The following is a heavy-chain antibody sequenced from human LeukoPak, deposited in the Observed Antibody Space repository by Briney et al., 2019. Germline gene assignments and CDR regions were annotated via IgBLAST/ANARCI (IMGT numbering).Heavy chain of an antibody. Sequence: GGSLRLSCAASGFTFSDYYMSWIRQAPGKGLEWVSYISSSGSTIYYADSVKGRFTISRDNAKNSLYLQMNSLRAEDTAVYYCARGSWSEYSYGLSDWFDPWGQGTLVTVSS. V-gene: IGHV3-11*04. CDR3: ARGSWSEYSYGLSDWFDP. CDR2: ISSSGSTI. D-gene: IGHD5-18*01. CDR1: GFTFSDYY. J-gene: IGHJ5*02.